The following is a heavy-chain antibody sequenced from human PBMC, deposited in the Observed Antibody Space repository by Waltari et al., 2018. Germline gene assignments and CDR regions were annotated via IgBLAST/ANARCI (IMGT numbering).Heavy chain of an antibody. Sequence: EVQLVESGGGLVQPGGSLRLSCAASGFRFRDYWMSWVRQAPGKGLEWVANIKEDGSEKYYVDSVKGRFTISRDNAKSSLYLQMNSLRAEGTAVYYCARGSGLDYWGQGTLVTVSS. D-gene: IGHD3-10*01. CDR3: ARGSGLDY. CDR1: GFRFRDYW. J-gene: IGHJ4*02. V-gene: IGHV3-7*04. CDR2: IKEDGSEK.